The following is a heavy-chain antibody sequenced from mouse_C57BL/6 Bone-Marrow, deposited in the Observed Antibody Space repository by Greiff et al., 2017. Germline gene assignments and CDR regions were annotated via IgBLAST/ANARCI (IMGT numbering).Heavy chain of an antibody. CDR3: ARDRLDYYAMDD. D-gene: IGHD4-1*01. V-gene: IGHV5-4*01. CDR2: ISDGGSYT. CDR1: GFTFSSYA. Sequence: EVQVVESGGGLVKPGGSLKLSCAASGFTFSSYAMSWVRQTPEKRLEWVATISDGGSYTYYPDNVKGRFTISRDNAKNNLYLQMSHLKSEDTAMYYCARDRLDYYAMDDWGKGTSVTVSS. J-gene: IGHJ4*01.